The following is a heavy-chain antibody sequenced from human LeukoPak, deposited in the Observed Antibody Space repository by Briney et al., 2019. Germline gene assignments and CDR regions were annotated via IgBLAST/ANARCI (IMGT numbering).Heavy chain of an antibody. Sequence: PGGSLRLSCAASGFTFGDTWMNWVRQAPGQGLEWVANIKQDGSEKFYVAPVKGRFTISRDNGKSSLYLQMNSLRAEDTALYYCATSYDMGWLIGYWGQGTLVTVSS. CDR1: GFTFGDTW. CDR3: ATSYDMGWLIGY. V-gene: IGHV3-7*03. D-gene: IGHD3/OR15-3a*01. CDR2: IKQDGSEK. J-gene: IGHJ4*02.